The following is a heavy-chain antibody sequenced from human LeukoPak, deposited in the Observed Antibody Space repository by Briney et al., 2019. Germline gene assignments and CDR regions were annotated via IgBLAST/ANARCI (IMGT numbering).Heavy chain of an antibody. J-gene: IGHJ3*02. V-gene: IGHV3-48*04. Sequence: PGGSLRLSCAASGFTFRIFGLNWVRQAPGKGAVGGSYIDARSGITYYADSVQGRFTISRDDARESVFLQMDGLRVDDTAVYYCARTYDFGRGPPGDAFDNWGPGTWVIVSS. CDR1: GFTFRIFG. CDR3: ARTYDFGRGPPGDAFDN. D-gene: IGHD3-3*01. CDR2: IDARSGIT.